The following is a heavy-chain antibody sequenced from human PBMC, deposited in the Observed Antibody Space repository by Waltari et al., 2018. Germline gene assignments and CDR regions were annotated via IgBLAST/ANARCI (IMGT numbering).Heavy chain of an antibody. CDR2: IRSKANSYAT. CDR3: TSPGVATFDY. D-gene: IGHD5-12*01. Sequence: EVQLVASGGGLVQPGGSLKLSCAASEFTFSGSSMHWVRQASGKGLGWVGRIRSKANSYATAYAASVKGRFTISRDDSKNTAYLQMNSLKTEDTAVYYCTSPGVATFDYWGQGTLVTVSS. J-gene: IGHJ4*02. CDR1: EFTFSGSS. V-gene: IGHV3-73*02.